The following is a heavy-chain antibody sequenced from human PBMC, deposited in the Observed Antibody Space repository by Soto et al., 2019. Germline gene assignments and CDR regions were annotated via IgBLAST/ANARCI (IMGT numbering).Heavy chain of an antibody. CDR3: ARDRDYDFWSGTHGNNWFDP. J-gene: IGHJ5*02. D-gene: IGHD3-3*01. Sequence: GGSLRLSCAASGFTFSSHSMNWVRQAPGKGLEWVSSISSSSSYIYYADSVKGRFTISRDNAKNSLYLQMNSLRAEDTAVYYCARDRDYDFWSGTHGNNWFDPWGQGTLVTVSS. V-gene: IGHV3-21*01. CDR2: ISSSSSYI. CDR1: GFTFSSHS.